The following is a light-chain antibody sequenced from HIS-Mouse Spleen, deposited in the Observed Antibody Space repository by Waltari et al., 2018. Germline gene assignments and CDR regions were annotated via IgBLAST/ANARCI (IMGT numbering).Light chain of an antibody. CDR2: EVS. J-gene: IGLJ3*02. V-gene: IGLV2-14*01. CDR3: SSYTSSSTLV. CDR1: SSYVGGSNY. Sequence: QSALTQPASVSGSPGQSITISCTGTSSYVGGSNYVSCSQQTPGNAPKLLIYEVSNRPSGVSNRFSGSKSGNTASLTISGLQAEDEADYYCSSYTSSSTLVFGGGTKLTVL.